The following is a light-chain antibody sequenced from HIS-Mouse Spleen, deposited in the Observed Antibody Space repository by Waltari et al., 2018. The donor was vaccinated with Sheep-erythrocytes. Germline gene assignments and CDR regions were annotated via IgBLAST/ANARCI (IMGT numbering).Light chain of an antibody. CDR1: SSDVGGYNY. V-gene: IGLV2-8*01. Sequence: QSALTQPPSASGSPGQSVTISCTGTSSDVGGYNYVSGYQQHPGKAPKLMIYEVSKRPSGIPERFSGSNSGNTATLTISGTQAMDEADYYCQAWDSSTAVFGGGTKLTVL. CDR2: EVS. CDR3: QAWDSSTAV. J-gene: IGLJ2*01.